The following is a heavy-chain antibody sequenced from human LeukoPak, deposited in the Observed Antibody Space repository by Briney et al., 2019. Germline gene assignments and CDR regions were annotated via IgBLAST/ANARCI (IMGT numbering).Heavy chain of an antibody. J-gene: IGHJ4*02. CDR1: GFTFSSYS. V-gene: IGHV3-21*01. CDR2: ISSSSSYI. CDR3: APKASFDY. Sequence: GGSLTLSCAASGFTFSSYSMNWVRQAPGKGLEWVSSISSSSSYIYYADSVKGRFTISRDNDKHSLYLQMNSLRAEDTAVYYCAPKASFDYWGQGTLVTVSS.